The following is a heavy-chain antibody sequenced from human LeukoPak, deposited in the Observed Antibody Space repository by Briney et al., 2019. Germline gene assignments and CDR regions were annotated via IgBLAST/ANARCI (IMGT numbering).Heavy chain of an antibody. CDR1: GFTFSTYN. J-gene: IGHJ6*03. D-gene: IGHD1-26*01. CDR3: ARDPYNGNYGDSYYYYMDV. V-gene: IGHV3-21*01. Sequence: PGGSLRLSCAASGFTFSTYNMNWVRQAPGKGLEWVSSITSSSSYTFYADSVKGRFTISRDNAKNSLYLQMNCLRAEDTAIYYCARDPYNGNYGDSYYYYMDVWGKGTTVTISS. CDR2: ITSSSSYT.